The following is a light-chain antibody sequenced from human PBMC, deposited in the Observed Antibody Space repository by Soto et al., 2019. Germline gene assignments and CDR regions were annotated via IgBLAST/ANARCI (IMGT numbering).Light chain of an antibody. CDR2: DAS. J-gene: IGKJ5*01. CDR3: QQRSNWPS. CDR1: QSVSFY. Sequence: ETVLTQSPATLSLSPGERATLSCRASQSVSFYLAWYQQKPGQAPRLLIYDASNRATGIPARFSGSGSGTDFTLTISSLEPEDFAVYYCQQRSNWPSFGQGTRLGIK. V-gene: IGKV3-11*01.